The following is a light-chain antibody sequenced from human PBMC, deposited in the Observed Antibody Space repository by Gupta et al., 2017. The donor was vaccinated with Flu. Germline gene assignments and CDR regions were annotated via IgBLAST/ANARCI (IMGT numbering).Light chain of an antibody. J-gene: IGKJ5*01. CDR2: GAS. CDR3: QQNAFWPPVT. V-gene: IGKV3-15*01. CDR1: QSVGSN. Sequence: EIVLTQSPATLSVSPGERATLSCRASQSVGSNLAWYQQKPGQAPRLLIYGASTRAADIPARFTGSGSRTDFTLTINNQQSDDSAIYYCQQNAFWPPVTFGQGTRLDIK.